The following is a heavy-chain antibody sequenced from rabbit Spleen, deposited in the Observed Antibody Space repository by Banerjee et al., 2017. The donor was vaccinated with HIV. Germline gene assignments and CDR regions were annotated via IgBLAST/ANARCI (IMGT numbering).Heavy chain of an antibody. D-gene: IGHD1-1*01. CDR1: GFDFSRTG. V-gene: IGHV1S47*01. J-gene: IGHJ4*01. CDR3: VRGASGSGYYSL. CDR2: IDLLFGTT. Sequence: QEQLMESGGGLVQPGGSLKLSCKASGFDFSRTGVSWVRQAPGKGLEWIGSIDLLFGTTYYANWVNGRFTISSHNAHNTLYLQLHSLTAADTATYFCVRGASGSGYYSLWGPGTLVTVS.